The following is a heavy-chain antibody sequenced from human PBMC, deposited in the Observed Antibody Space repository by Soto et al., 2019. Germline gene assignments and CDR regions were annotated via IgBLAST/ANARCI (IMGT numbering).Heavy chain of an antibody. CDR1: GGTVASSHW. V-gene: IGHV4-4*02. CDR3: AREIVTAGGNNYFDP. J-gene: IGHJ5*02. CDR2: VYHTVDT. D-gene: IGHD2-21*02. Sequence: PSETLSLTCGVSGGTVASSHWWSWVRQSPGGGLEWIGNVYHTVDTNFNPSLQSRVTISVDKSNNQFSLRLNSLTAADTAVYFCAREIVTAGGNNYFDPWGHGPLITVSS.